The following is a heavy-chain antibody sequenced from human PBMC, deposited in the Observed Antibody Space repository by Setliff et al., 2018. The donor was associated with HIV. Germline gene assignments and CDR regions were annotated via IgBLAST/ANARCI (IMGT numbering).Heavy chain of an antibody. CDR2: VYYNGHV. V-gene: IGHV4-38-2*01. CDR1: GFSIGSGYY. J-gene: IGHJ3*02. Sequence: PSETLSLTCAVSGFSIGSGYYWGWIRQPPGKGLEYIGSVYYNGHVYYNASLESRVTIAMDTSKNQFSLNRTSVTAADTAVYYCARLGYSGSLVGAFDIWGQGTMVTVSS. D-gene: IGHD1-26*01. CDR3: ARLGYSGSLVGAFDI.